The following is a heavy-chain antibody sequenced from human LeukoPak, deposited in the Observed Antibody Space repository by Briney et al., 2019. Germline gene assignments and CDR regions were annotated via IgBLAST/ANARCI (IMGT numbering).Heavy chain of an antibody. CDR1: GFTFSNYW. CDR3: ARDKKSGESSEIDY. Sequence: RGSLRLSCAASGFTFSNYWVHWVRQAPGKGLVWVSRINRDGSTTNYADSVKGRFTVSRDNAKNTLNLQMNSLRAEDTAVYYCARDKKSGESSEIDYWGQGTLVTVSS. D-gene: IGHD3-10*01. V-gene: IGHV3-74*01. J-gene: IGHJ4*02. CDR2: INRDGSTT.